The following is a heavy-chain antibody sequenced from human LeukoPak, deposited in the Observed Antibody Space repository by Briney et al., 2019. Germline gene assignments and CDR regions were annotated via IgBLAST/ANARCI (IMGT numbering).Heavy chain of an antibody. CDR3: ATSDLRFGFGDWFDP. CDR2: MNPNNGDT. CDR1: GYTFSGYY. V-gene: IGHV1-2*02. D-gene: IGHD3-10*01. Sequence: ASVKVSCKASGYTFSGYYMHWVRQAPGQGLEWMGWMNPNNGDTNYAQKFQGRVTLTRDSSISTAYMEVGRLTSDDTAVYYCATSDLRFGFGDWFDPWGQGTLVTVSS. J-gene: IGHJ5*02.